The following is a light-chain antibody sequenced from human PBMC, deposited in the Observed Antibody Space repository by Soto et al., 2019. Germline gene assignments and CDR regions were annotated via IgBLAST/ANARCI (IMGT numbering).Light chain of an antibody. CDR3: QQYGFYPWT. J-gene: IGKJ1*01. Sequence: DIQMTQSPSTLSASVGDRVTITCRASQDSNTWLAWYQQKPGKAPNLLVYDVSTLESGVPASFSGSGYGTDFTLTISSLQPDDFATYYCQQYGFYPWTFGQGTKVEIK. V-gene: IGKV1-5*01. CDR1: QDSNTW. CDR2: DVS.